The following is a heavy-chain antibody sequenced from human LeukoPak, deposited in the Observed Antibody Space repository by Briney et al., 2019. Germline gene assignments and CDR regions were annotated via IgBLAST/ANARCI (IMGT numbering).Heavy chain of an antibody. CDR2: ISAYNGNT. CDR3: ARGYAFDY. CDR1: GYTFTSYG. V-gene: IGHV1-18*01. J-gene: IGHJ4*02. Sequence: GASVKVSCKASGYTFTSYGISWVRRAPGQGLEWMGLISAYNGNTDYAQELQGRVTITADESTSTAYMELRSLRSEDTAVYYCARGYAFDYWCQGTLVTVSS. D-gene: IGHD3-16*01.